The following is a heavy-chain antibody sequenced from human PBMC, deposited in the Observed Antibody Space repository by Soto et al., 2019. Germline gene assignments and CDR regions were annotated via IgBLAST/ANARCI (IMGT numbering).Heavy chain of an antibody. J-gene: IGHJ4*02. Sequence: ASVKVSCKASGYTFTNYGISWVRQAPGQGLEWMGWINTYNGNTNHAQKLQGRVTMTTDTSTSTAYMELRSLRSDDTAVYYCARGGSPDYGDYNDYWGQGTLVTVSS. CDR2: INTYNGNT. CDR3: ARGGSPDYGDYNDY. D-gene: IGHD4-17*01. CDR1: GYTFTNYG. V-gene: IGHV1-18*01.